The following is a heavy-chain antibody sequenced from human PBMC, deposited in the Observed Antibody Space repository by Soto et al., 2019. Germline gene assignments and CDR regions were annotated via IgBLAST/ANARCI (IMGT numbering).Heavy chain of an antibody. J-gene: IGHJ4*01. V-gene: IGHV2-5*02. CDR2: IYWDDDK. D-gene: IGHD3-3*01. Sequence: SGPTLVNPTQTLTLTCTFSGFSLTTRPVGVGWIRQPPGQALEWLALIYWDDDKRYNPSLKARVTITKDTSKNQVVLTMTNMDPVDTATYYCAHRLLYYDAGNAGIFYYCGQGALVTVSA. CDR1: GFSLTTRPVG. CDR3: AHRLLYYDAGNAGIFYY.